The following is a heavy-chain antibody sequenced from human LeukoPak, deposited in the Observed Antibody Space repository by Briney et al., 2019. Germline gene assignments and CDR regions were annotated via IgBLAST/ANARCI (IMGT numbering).Heavy chain of an antibody. J-gene: IGHJ4*02. Sequence: SETLSLTCSVSDGSIRTYYWSWIRQSPGQGLEWIGNIYYRGDINYDPSLKSRVIISIDTSKNQFSLKVTSLTAADTAVYYCATNKDWAEADWGQGTLVIVSS. CDR3: ATNKDWAEAD. D-gene: IGHD3/OR15-3a*01. CDR1: DGSIRTYY. CDR2: IYYRGDI. V-gene: IGHV4-59*03.